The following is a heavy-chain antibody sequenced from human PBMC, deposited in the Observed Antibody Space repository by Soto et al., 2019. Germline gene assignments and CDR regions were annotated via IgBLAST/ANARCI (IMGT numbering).Heavy chain of an antibody. V-gene: IGHV3-43D*04. CDR2: ISWDGGST. J-gene: IGHJ4*02. D-gene: IGHD4-17*01. CDR1: GFTFDDYA. CDR3: AKAAVVDGDGEFPVGDDYFDY. Sequence: QPGGSLRLSCAASGFTFDDYAMHWVRQAPGKGLEWVSLISWDGGSTYYADSVKGRFTISRDNSKNSLYLQMNSLRAEDTALYYCAKAAVVDGDGEFPVGDDYFDYWGQGTLVTVSS.